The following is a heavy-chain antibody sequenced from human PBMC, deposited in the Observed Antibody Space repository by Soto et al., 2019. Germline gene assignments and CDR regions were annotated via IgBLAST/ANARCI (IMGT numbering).Heavy chain of an antibody. J-gene: IGHJ4*02. V-gene: IGHV3-66*01. CDR3: ARGGAAARGYFDY. Sequence: PGGSLRLSCAASGFTVSSNYMSWVRQAPGKGLEWVSVIYNDGSGGSTYYADSVKGRFTISRDNSKNTLFLQMNSLRAEDTALYYCARGGAAARGYFDYWGQGTPVTVSS. CDR2: IYNDGSGGST. CDR1: GFTVSSNY. D-gene: IGHD6-6*01.